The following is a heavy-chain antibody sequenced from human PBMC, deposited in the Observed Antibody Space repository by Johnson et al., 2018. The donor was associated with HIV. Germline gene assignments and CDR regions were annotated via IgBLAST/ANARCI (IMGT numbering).Heavy chain of an antibody. Sequence: MQLVESGGGLVQPGGSLRLSCAASGFTFSSYDMHWVRQAPGKGLEWVSGISWNGGRPGYADSVQGRFSISRNHAKNSLYLQMHSLRAEDTALYYCARYFGVVIYDAFDIWGQGTMVTVSS. CDR1: GFTFSSYD. CDR2: ISWNGGRP. V-gene: IGHV3-20*04. D-gene: IGHD3-3*01. CDR3: ARYFGVVIYDAFDI. J-gene: IGHJ3*02.